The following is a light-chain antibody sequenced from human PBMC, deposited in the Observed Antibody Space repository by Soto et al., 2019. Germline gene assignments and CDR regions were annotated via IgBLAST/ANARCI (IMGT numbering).Light chain of an antibody. Sequence: EIVLTQSPGTLSSSPGERATLSCRASQSVSTNNLAWYQQRPGQAPRLLIYATSNRATGIPARFSGSGSGTDFTLSISSLEPEHFAVYYCQQRSSWPFAFGPGAKLD. CDR2: ATS. J-gene: IGKJ3*01. CDR3: QQRSSWPFA. V-gene: IGKV3-11*01. CDR1: QSVSTNN.